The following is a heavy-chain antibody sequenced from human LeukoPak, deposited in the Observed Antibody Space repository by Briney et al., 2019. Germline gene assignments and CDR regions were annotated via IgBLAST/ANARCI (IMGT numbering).Heavy chain of an antibody. Sequence: GGSLRLSCAASGFRFSNYAMNWVRQAPGKGLEWVSLIIGSSGDTFYADSVKGRFTISRDNSKNTLFLQMNSLRAGDTALYYRAKGAYDYIEMGYIDYWGQGTQVTVSS. J-gene: IGHJ4*02. CDR1: GFRFSNYA. D-gene: IGHD5-12*01. CDR3: AKGAYDYIEMGYIDY. V-gene: IGHV3-23*01. CDR2: IIGSSGDT.